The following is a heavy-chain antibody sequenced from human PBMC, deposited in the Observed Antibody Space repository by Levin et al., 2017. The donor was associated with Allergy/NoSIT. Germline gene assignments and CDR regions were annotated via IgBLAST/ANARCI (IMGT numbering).Heavy chain of an antibody. CDR1: GFTFSSYA. D-gene: IGHD4-17*01. CDR3: AKVTATCYVDDDLSC. Sequence: PGGSLRLSCAASGFTFSSYAMNWVRQAPGKALEWVSSISGSGVNTYYADSVKGRFTISRDNSKNTLFLQMNSLIAEDTAVYYCAKVTATCYVDDDLSCWGQGTMVTVSS. CDR2: ISGSGVNT. V-gene: IGHV3-23*01. J-gene: IGHJ4*02.